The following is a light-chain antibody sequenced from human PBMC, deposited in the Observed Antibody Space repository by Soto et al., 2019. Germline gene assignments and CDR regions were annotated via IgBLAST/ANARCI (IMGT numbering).Light chain of an antibody. Sequence: DIQMTQSPSTLSASVGDRVTITCRASQSISDWLAWYQQKPGKAPKLLIYKASSLEYGVPSRFSGSGSGTEFTLTISSLQPDDFATYYCQHYNSYSHTFGQGTKVDIK. CDR1: QSISDW. CDR3: QHYNSYSHT. CDR2: KAS. J-gene: IGKJ2*01. V-gene: IGKV1-5*03.